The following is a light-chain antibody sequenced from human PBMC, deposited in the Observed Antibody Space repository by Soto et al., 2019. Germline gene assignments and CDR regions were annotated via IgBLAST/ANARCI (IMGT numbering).Light chain of an antibody. CDR1: QSVSSSY. CDR2: GTS. CDR3: QQYGSSMYT. V-gene: IGKV3-20*01. Sequence: ETVLTQSPGTLSLSPGERATLSCRPSQSVSSSYLAWYQQKPGQAPRLLIYGTSNRATGIPDRFSGSGSGTDFTLTISRLEPEDFAVYYCQQYGSSMYTFGLGTKLEIK. J-gene: IGKJ2*01.